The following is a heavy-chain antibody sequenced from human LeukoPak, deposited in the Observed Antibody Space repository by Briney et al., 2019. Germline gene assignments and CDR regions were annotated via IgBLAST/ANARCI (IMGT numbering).Heavy chain of an antibody. D-gene: IGHD6-13*01. CDR2: ISTSDSRT. CDR3: AKGAAAGSGYYNFFVDV. J-gene: IGHJ6*04. V-gene: IGHV3-23*01. Sequence: GGSLRLSCTASQFTFSTYAMSWVRQAPGKGLEWVSGISTSDSRTYYADSVKGRFVISRDNSKNTLYLQMNSLRAEDTAVYYCAKGAAAGSGYYNFFVDVWGNGTSVTVSS. CDR1: QFTFSTYA.